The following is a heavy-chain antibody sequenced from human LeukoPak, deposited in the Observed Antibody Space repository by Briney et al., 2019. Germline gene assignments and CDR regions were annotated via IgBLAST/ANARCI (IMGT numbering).Heavy chain of an antibody. CDR3: AKREIAVAGSFDY. V-gene: IGHV3-23*01. D-gene: IGHD6-19*01. CDR1: GFTFSSYA. J-gene: IGHJ4*02. CDR2: ISGSGGST. Sequence: AGGSLRLPCAASGFTFSSYAMSWVRQAPGKGLEWVSAISGSGGSTYYADSVKGRFTISRDNSKNTLYLQMNSLRAEDTAVYYCAKREIAVAGSFDYWGQGTLVTVSS.